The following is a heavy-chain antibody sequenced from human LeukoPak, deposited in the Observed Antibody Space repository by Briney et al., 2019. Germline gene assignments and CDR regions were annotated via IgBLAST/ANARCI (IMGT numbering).Heavy chain of an antibody. V-gene: IGHV3-23*01. D-gene: IGHD6-13*01. CDR2: ISGSGGST. CDR3: ARPKYSSSWQIFDY. CDR1: GSTFSSYA. Sequence: PGGSLRLSCAASGSTFSSYAMSWVRQAPGKGLEWVSAISGSGGSTYYADSVKGRFTISRDNAKNSLYLQMNSLRAEDTAVYYCARPKYSSSWQIFDYWGQGTLVTASS. J-gene: IGHJ4*02.